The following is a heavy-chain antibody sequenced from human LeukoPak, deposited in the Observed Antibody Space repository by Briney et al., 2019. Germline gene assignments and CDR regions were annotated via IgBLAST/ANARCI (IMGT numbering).Heavy chain of an antibody. CDR1: GFTFSSYG. CDR3: AKAGQYGNYYYMDV. CDR2: IRYDGSNK. V-gene: IGHV3-30*02. J-gene: IGHJ6*03. Sequence: GGSLRLSCAASGFTFSSYGMHWVRQAPGKGLEWVAFIRYDGSNKYYADSVKGRFTISRDNSKNTLYLQMNSLRAEDTAVYYCAKAGQYGNYYYMDVWGKGTTVTVSS. D-gene: IGHD3-10*01.